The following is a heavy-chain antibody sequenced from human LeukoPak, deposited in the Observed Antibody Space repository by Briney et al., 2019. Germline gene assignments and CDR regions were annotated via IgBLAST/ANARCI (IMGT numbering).Heavy chain of an antibody. V-gene: IGHV3-21*01. D-gene: IGHD1-26*01. CDR2: IGGSSSDI. CDR1: AFTFSSYS. CDR3: ARRGFHDYSGFDY. Sequence: GGSLRLSCAGSAFTFSSYSMNWVRQAPGKGLEWVSSIGGSSSDIYYAASVKGRFTISRGNAKNSLYLQMKSLRAEDTAVYYCARRGFHDYSGFDYWGQGTLVTVSS. J-gene: IGHJ4*02.